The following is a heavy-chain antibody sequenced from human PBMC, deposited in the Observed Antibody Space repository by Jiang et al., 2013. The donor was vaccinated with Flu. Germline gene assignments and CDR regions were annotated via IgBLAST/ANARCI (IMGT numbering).Heavy chain of an antibody. Sequence: QTLSLTCAISGDSVSSNSAAWNWIRQSPSRGLEWLGRTYYRSKWYNDYAVSVKSRITINPDTSKNQFSLQLNSVTPEDTAVYYCVRRINMAVAGTGDGYWYFDLWGRGTLVTVSS. CDR1: GDSVSSNSAA. CDR3: VRRINMAVAGTGDGYWYFDL. J-gene: IGHJ2*01. D-gene: IGHD6-19*01. CDR2: TYYRSKWYN. V-gene: IGHV6-1*01.